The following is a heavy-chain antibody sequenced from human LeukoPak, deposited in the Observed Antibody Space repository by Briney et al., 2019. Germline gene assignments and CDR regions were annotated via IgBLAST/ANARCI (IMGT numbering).Heavy chain of an antibody. D-gene: IGHD5-18*01. CDR1: GFTFSSYA. J-gene: IGHJ6*03. CDR2: ISYDGSNK. CDR3: ARDADTAVDYYYYYMDV. Sequence: GGSLRLSCAASGFTFSSYAMHWVRQAPGKGLEWVAVISYDGSNKYYADSVKGRFTISRDNSKNTLYLQMNSLRAEDTAVYYCARDADTAVDYYYYYMDVWAKGPRSPSP. V-gene: IGHV3-30*04.